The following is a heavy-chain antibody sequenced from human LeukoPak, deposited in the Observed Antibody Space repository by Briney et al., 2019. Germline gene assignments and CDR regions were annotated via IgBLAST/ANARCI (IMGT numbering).Heavy chain of an antibody. J-gene: IGHJ5*02. CDR3: AKSVGPGGSSYNWFDP. Sequence: GASVKVSCKASGYTFTNYDINWVRQPTGQGLAGMGWSNPNSGNTGYAQKFQGRVTMTRNTSISTAYMDLSSLKSEDTAVYYCAKSVGPGGSSYNWFDPWGQGTLVTVSS. V-gene: IGHV1-8*01. CDR1: GYTFTNYD. D-gene: IGHD1-26*01. CDR2: SNPNSGNT.